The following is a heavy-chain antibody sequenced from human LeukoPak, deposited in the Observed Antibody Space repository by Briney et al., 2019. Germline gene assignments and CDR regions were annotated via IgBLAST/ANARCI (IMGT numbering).Heavy chain of an antibody. Sequence: ASVKVSCKASGFTFTNYNMHWVRQAPGQGLEWMGIINPSGGSTNYAQNFQARITMTRDTSTSTVYMELSSLRSEDTAVYYCARPLYSGYDYLAFQFWGQGTLVTVSS. V-gene: IGHV1-46*01. CDR2: INPSGGST. CDR1: GFTFTNYN. D-gene: IGHD5-12*01. CDR3: ARPLYSGYDYLAFQF. J-gene: IGHJ4*02.